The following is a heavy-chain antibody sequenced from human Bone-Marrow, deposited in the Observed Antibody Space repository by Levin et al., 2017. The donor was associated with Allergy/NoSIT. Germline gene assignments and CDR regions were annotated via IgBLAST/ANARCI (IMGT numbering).Heavy chain of an antibody. CDR1: GFTFSSYA. CDR3: ASPVYGDYWDAFDI. D-gene: IGHD4-17*01. J-gene: IGHJ3*02. CDR2: ISYDGSNK. Sequence: PGGSLRLSCAASGFTFSSYAMHWFRQAPGKGLEWVAVISYDGSNKYYADSVKGRFTISRDNSKNTLYLQMNSLRAEDTAVYYCASPVYGDYWDAFDIWGQGTMVTVSS. V-gene: IGHV3-30-3*01.